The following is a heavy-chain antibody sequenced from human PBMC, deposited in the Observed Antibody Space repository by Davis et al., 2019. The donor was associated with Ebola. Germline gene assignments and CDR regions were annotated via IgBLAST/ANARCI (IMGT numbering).Heavy chain of an antibody. Sequence: SGPTLVKPTQTLTLTCTFSGFSLSTSGVGVGWIRQPPGKALEWLALIYWDDDKRYSPSLKSRLTITKDTSKNQVVLTMTNMDPVDTATYYCARYPPPLYIAAAGISGDLAGWGQGTLVTVSS. J-gene: IGHJ4*02. CDR2: IYWDDDK. CDR1: GFSLSTSGVG. D-gene: IGHD6-13*01. CDR3: ARYPPPLYIAAAGISGDLAG. V-gene: IGHV2-5*02.